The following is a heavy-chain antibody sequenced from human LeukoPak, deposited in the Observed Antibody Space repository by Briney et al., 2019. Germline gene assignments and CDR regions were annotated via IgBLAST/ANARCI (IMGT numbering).Heavy chain of an antibody. D-gene: IGHD3-3*01. CDR2: INHSGST. J-gene: IGHJ5*02. CDR1: GGSFSGYY. Sequence: KTSETLSLTCAVYGGSFSGYYWSWIRQPPGKGLEWIGEINHSGSTNYNPSLKSRVTISVDTSKNQFSLKLSSVTAADTAVYYCARGPPYYDFWGGYYGTNWFDPWGQGTLVTVSS. V-gene: IGHV4-34*01. CDR3: ARGPPYYDFWGGYYGTNWFDP.